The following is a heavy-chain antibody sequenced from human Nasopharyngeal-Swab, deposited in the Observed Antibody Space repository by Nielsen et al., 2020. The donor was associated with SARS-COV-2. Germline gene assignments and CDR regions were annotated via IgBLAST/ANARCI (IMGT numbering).Heavy chain of an antibody. V-gene: IGHV1-8*01. D-gene: IGHD3-9*01. CDR3: ARPRLFFFLYFFDY. CDR2: MNPNSGNT. CDR1: GYTFTSYD. Sequence: ASVKVSCKASGYTFTSYDINWVRQATGQGLEWMGWMNPNSGNTGYAQKFQGRVTMTRNTSISTAYMELSSLRSEDTAVYYCARPRLFFFLYFFDYWGQGTLVTVSS. J-gene: IGHJ4*02.